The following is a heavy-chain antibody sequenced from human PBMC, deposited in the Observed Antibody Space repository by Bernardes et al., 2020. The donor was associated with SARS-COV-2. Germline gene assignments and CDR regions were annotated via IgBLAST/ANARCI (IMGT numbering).Heavy chain of an antibody. J-gene: IGHJ4*02. CDR3: AWYRADH. CDR2: ISYSGDYT. D-gene: IGHD1-20*01. Sequence: EWVSYISYSGDYTKYADSVKGRFTISRDNAKNSLYLQINNLRAEDTAIYYCAWYRADHWGQGTLVTVSS. V-gene: IGHV3-11*03.